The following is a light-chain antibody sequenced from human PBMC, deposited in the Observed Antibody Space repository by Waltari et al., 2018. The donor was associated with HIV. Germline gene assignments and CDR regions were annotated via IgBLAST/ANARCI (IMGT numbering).Light chain of an antibody. CDR3: QSYDSSLSWV. CDR1: SSNIGAGYD. J-gene: IGLJ3*02. V-gene: IGLV1-40*01. Sequence: QSVLTQPPSVSGAPGPRVTISCTGSSSNIGAGYDVHWYQQLPGTAPKLLLYGNSNRPSGVPDRFSGSKSGTSASLAITGLQAEDEADYYCQSYDSSLSWVFGGGTKLTVL. CDR2: GNS.